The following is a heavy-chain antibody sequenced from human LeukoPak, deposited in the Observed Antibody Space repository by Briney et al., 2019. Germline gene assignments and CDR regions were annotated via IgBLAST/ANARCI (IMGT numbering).Heavy chain of an antibody. CDR2: IYYSGST. D-gene: IGHD6-13*01. CDR1: GGSISSYY. V-gene: IGHV4-59*12. CDR3: ARSGIAAAEH. J-gene: IGHJ1*01. Sequence: SETLSLTCTVSGGSISSYYWSWIRQPPGKGLEWIGYIYYSGSTNYNPSLKSRVTISVDRSKNQFSLKLSSVTAADTAVYYCARSGIAAAEHWGQGTLVTVSS.